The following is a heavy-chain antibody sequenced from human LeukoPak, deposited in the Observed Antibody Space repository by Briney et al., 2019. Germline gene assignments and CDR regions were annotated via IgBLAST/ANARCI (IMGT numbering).Heavy chain of an antibody. CDR2: MNQDGSEK. V-gene: IGHV3-7*01. J-gene: IGHJ4*02. D-gene: IGHD5-24*01. Sequence: GGSLRLSCVASGFTFVNHWMAWVRQAPGKVLEWVANMNQDGSEKYYVDSVKGRFTISRDNAKNSLYLQMNSLRAEDASVYYCARRYMATSAEDFDYWGQGTLVTVSS. CDR3: ARRYMATSAEDFDY. CDR1: GFTFVNHW.